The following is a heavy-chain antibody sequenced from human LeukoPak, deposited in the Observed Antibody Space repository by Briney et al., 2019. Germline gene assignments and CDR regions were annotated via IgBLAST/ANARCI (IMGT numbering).Heavy chain of an antibody. CDR2: IIWNSDSI. Sequence: GGSLRLSCAPSGFTFDDYAMHCLPQAPGKGLEWVSGIIWNSDSIGYADSVKGRFTISRDNAKNSLYLQMNSLRAEDTALYYCAKDISVGATPYYFDYWGQGTLVTVSS. V-gene: IGHV3-9*01. D-gene: IGHD1-26*01. CDR3: AKDISVGATPYYFDY. J-gene: IGHJ4*02. CDR1: GFTFDDYA.